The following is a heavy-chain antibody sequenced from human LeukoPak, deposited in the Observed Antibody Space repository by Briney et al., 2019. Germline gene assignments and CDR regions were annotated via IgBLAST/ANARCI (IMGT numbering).Heavy chain of an antibody. CDR2: VYYSGLT. Sequence: SETLSLTCTVSGGSMNRYYWSWIRQSPGKGLEWIGYVYYSGLTNYNPSLKSRVTISVDTSKNQFSLKLSSVTAADTAVYYCARGGGYCSSTSCYTDAYWGQGTLVTVSS. V-gene: IGHV4-59*12. J-gene: IGHJ4*02. D-gene: IGHD2-2*02. CDR3: ARGGGYCSSTSCYTDAY. CDR1: GGSMNRYY.